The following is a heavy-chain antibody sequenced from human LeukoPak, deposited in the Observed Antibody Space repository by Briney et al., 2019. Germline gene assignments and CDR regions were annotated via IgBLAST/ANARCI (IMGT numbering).Heavy chain of an antibody. CDR3: ARDVAVRVSPYRRYFDF. J-gene: IGHJ4*02. CDR2: IYYSGST. Sequence: TPSLTPTVPGGSLSVGGYYWSWIRQHPGKGLEWIGYIYYSGSTYYIPPLKSRVTISVDTSKNQFSLKLSSVTAADTAVYYCARDVAVRVSPYRRYFDFWGQGYLVAVSS. V-gene: IGHV4-31*03. D-gene: IGHD3-10*01. CDR1: GGSLSVGGYY.